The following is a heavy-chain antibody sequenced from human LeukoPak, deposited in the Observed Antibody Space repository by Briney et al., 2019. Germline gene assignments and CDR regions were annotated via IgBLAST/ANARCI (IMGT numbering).Heavy chain of an antibody. J-gene: IGHJ4*02. Sequence: GESLKISCKGSGYSFTNSWIAWVRQMSGKGLEWMGIIYPGDSDTRYSPSFHGQVTISADKSISTAYPQWNSLKASDTAMYYCARLGSGLDYWGQGTLVTVSS. CDR2: IYPGDSDT. CDR1: GYSFTNSW. D-gene: IGHD3-16*01. CDR3: ARLGSGLDY. V-gene: IGHV5-51*01.